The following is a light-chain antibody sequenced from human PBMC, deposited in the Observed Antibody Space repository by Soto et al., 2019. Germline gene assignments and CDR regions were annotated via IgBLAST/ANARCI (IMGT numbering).Light chain of an antibody. J-gene: IGKJ1*01. Sequence: EIVLTQSPGTLSFSRGERATLSCRASQSVASRNLAWYQQKSGQAPRLLIYGASSRAIHTPDRFSGSGSGTDFTLTISGLEPEDFAVYYCQHFGNSLWTFGQGTKVDIK. CDR2: GAS. CDR1: QSVASRN. V-gene: IGKV3-20*01. CDR3: QHFGNSLWT.